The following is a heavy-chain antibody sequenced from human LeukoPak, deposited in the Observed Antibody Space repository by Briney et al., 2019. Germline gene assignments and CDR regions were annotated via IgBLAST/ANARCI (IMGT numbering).Heavy chain of an antibody. Sequence: PGGSLRLSCAVSGFPFSNYEMNWVRQAPGKGPEWVSNIGSSGTTRYYADSVKGRFSISRDNAKNSLYLQMNSLRVEDTGVYYYALLAVASDFDYWGQGALVTVSS. V-gene: IGHV3-48*03. CDR3: ALLAVASDFDY. CDR2: IGSSGTTR. J-gene: IGHJ4*02. D-gene: IGHD6-19*01. CDR1: GFPFSNYE.